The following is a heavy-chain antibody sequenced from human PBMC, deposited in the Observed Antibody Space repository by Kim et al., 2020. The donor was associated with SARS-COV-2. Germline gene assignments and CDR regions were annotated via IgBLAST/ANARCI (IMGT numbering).Heavy chain of an antibody. CDR2: IYYSGST. D-gene: IGHD3-10*01. CDR3: ARTKFYYYGSENWFDP. Sequence: SETLSLTCTVSGGSVSSGSYYWSWIRQPPGKGLEWIGYIYYSGSTNYNPSLKSRVTISVDTSKNQFSLKLSSVTAADTAVYYCARTKFYYYGSENWFDPWGQGTLVTVSS. V-gene: IGHV4-61*01. J-gene: IGHJ5*02. CDR1: GGSVSSGSYY.